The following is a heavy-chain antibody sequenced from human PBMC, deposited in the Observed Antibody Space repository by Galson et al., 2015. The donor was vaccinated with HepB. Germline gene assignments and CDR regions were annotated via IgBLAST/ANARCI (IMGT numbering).Heavy chain of an antibody. CDR1: GFTFSSYW. CDR2: INSDGSTT. J-gene: IGHJ4*02. D-gene: IGHD2-15*01. V-gene: IGHV3-74*01. CDR3: AREVHGGELDY. Sequence: SLRLSCAASGFTFSSYWMHWVRQAPGKGLVWVSNINSDGSTTRYGDSVKGRFTISRDNAKDTLYLQMNSLRAEDTAGYYCAREVHGGELDYWGQGTLVTVSS.